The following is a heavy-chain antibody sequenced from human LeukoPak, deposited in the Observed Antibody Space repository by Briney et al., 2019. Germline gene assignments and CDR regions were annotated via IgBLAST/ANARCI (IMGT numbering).Heavy chain of an antibody. CDR1: GYTFTGYY. CDR3: ARGNYYDSSGYSLPFDY. CDR2: INPNSGGT. J-gene: IGHJ4*02. V-gene: IGHV1-2*06. Sequence: ASVKVSCKASGYTFTGYYMHWVRQAPGQGLEWMGRINPNSGGTNYAQKFQGRVTMTRDTSISTAYMELSRLRSDDTAVYYCARGNYYDSSGYSLPFDYCGQGTLVTVSS. D-gene: IGHD3-22*01.